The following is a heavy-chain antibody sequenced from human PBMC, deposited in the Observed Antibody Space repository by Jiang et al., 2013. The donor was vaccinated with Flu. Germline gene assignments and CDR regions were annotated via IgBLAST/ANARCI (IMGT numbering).Heavy chain of an antibody. J-gene: IGHJ5*02. CDR3: ARQYMVRGSPFNWFDP. CDR1: GGSISSSSYY. V-gene: IGHV4-39*01. D-gene: IGHD3-10*01. CDR2: IYYSGST. Sequence: GSGLVKPSETLSLTCTVSGGSISSSSYYWGWIRQPPGKGLEWIGSIYYSGSTYYNPSLKSRVTISVDTSKNQFSLKLSSVTAADTAVYYCARQYMVRGSPFNWFDPWGQGTLVTVSS.